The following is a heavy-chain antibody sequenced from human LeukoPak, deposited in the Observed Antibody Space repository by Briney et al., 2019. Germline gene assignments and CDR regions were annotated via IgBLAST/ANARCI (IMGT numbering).Heavy chain of an antibody. Sequence: GGSLRLSCAASGFTFSSYGMHWVRQAPGKGLEWVAVISYDGSNKYYADSVKGRFTISRDNSKNTLYLQMNSLRAEDTAVYYCAKEEDVYGGRGSTLGLSRGGCLDYWGQGTLVTVSS. CDR1: GFTFSSYG. D-gene: IGHD4-23*01. CDR3: AKEEDVYGGRGSTLGLSRGGCLDY. V-gene: IGHV3-30*18. CDR2: ISYDGSNK. J-gene: IGHJ4*02.